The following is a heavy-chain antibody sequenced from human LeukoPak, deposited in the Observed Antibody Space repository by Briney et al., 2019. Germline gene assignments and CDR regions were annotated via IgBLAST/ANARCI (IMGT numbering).Heavy chain of an antibody. V-gene: IGHV3-30*02. Sequence: PGGSLRLSCAASGFTFSSYGMHWVRQAPGKGPEWVAFIRYDGSNKYYADSVKGRFTISRDNSKNTLYLQMNSLRAEDTAVYHCAKDARPINWNDWFDPWGQGTLVTVSS. CDR2: IRYDGSNK. D-gene: IGHD1-20*01. J-gene: IGHJ5*02. CDR1: GFTFSSYG. CDR3: AKDARPINWNDWFDP.